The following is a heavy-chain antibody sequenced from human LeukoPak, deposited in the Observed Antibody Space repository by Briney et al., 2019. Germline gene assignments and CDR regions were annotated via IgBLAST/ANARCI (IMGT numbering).Heavy chain of an antibody. CDR3: ARGLDIVVVPAALPFDY. J-gene: IGHJ4*02. V-gene: IGHV1-18*01. Sequence: ASVKVSCKASGYTFTSYAMNWVRQAPGQGLEWMGWISAYNGNTNYAQKLQGRVTMTTDTSTSTAYMELRSLRSDDTAVYYCARGLDIVVVPAALPFDYWGQGTLVTVSS. D-gene: IGHD2-2*03. CDR1: GYTFTSYA. CDR2: ISAYNGNT.